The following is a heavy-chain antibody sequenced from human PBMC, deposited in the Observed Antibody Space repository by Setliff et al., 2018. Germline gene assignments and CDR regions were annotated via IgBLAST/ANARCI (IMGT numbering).Heavy chain of an antibody. CDR1: GATFSSSA. CDR3: AKSMTTVTTGGNEAFDI. J-gene: IGHJ3*02. V-gene: IGHV1-69*13. Sequence: SSVKVSCKASGATFSSSAISWVRQAPGQGLEWVGRIIPFFGTATSAQKFQGRVTITAGESATTAYMELSSLRAEDTAVYYCAKSMTTVTTGGNEAFDIWGQGTMVTVSS. CDR2: IIPFFGTA. D-gene: IGHD4-17*01.